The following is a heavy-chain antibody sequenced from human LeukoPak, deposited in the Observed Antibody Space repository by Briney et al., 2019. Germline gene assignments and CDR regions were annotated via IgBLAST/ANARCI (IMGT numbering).Heavy chain of an antibody. CDR2: IKLDGSEK. V-gene: IGHV3-7*03. Sequence: GGSLRLSCVASGFTFGKYWMSWVRQAPGKGLEWVANIKLDGSEKNYVDSVKGRFTISRDNTKNSLYLQMNSLRVEDTAVYYCARDPEDWGQGTLVTVSS. J-gene: IGHJ4*02. CDR1: GFTFGKYW. CDR3: ARDPED.